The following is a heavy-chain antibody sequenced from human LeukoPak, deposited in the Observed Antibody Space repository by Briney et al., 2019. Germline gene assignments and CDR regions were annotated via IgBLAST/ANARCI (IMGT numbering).Heavy chain of an antibody. V-gene: IGHV3-48*04. J-gene: IGHJ6*04. Sequence: GGSLRLSCAASGFTFNNYWMSWVRQAPGKGLEWVSYISSSGSTIYYADSVKGRFTISRDNAKNSLYLQMNSLRAEDTAVYYCAELGITMIGGVWGKGTTVTISS. CDR1: GFTFNNYW. CDR2: ISSSGSTI. D-gene: IGHD3-10*02. CDR3: AELGITMIGGV.